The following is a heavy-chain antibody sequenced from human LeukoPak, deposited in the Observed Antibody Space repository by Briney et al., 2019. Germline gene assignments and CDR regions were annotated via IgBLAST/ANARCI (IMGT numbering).Heavy chain of an antibody. D-gene: IGHD2-8*02. J-gene: IGHJ6*02. CDR3: ARPPTWSPYGMDV. CDR1: GYTFTGYY. CDR2: INPNSGGP. V-gene: IGHV1-2*02. Sequence: ASVKVSCKASGYTFTGYYMHWVRQAPGQGLEWMGWINPNSGGPHYAQKFQGRVTMTRDTSISTAYMELSRLRSDDTAVYYCARPPTWSPYGMDVWGQGTTVTVSS.